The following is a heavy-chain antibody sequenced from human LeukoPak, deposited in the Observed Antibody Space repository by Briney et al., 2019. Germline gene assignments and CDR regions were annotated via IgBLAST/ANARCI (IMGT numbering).Heavy chain of an antibody. D-gene: IGHD3-3*01. CDR2: ISGSGGST. J-gene: IGHJ6*02. CDR3: AKAPSPLGVVIILHYYYGMDV. V-gene: IGHV3-23*01. Sequence: QPGGSLRLSCAVSGFTFSSYAMSWVRQAPGKGLEWVSAISGSGGSTYYADSVKGRFTISRDNSKNTLYLQMNSLRAEDTAVYYCAKAPSPLGVVIILHYYYGMDVWGQGTTVIVSS. CDR1: GFTFSSYA.